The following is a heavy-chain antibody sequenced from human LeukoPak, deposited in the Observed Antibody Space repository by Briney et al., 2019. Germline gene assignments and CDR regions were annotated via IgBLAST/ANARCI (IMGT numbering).Heavy chain of an antibody. V-gene: IGHV4-30-4*08. CDR3: ARVQKGVTDY. Sequence: PSETLSLTCTVSGGSIGSYFWSWIRQPPGKGLEWIGYIYYSGSTYYNPSLKSRVTISVDRSKNQFSLKLSSVTAADTAVYYCARVQKGVTDYWGQGTLVTVSS. CDR1: GGSIGSYF. D-gene: IGHD2-21*02. CDR2: IYYSGST. J-gene: IGHJ4*02.